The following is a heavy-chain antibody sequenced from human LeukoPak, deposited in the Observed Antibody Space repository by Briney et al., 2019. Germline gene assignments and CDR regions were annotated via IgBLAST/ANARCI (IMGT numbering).Heavy chain of an antibody. CDR2: ISYDGSNK. D-gene: IGHD6-13*01. V-gene: IGHV3-30-3*01. CDR1: GFTFSSYA. J-gene: IGHJ6*02. CDR3: AREKRIAAAGTTGYYGMDV. Sequence: PGGSLRLSCAASGFTFSSYAMHWVRQAPGKGLEWVAVISYDGSNKYYADSVKGRFTISRDNSKNTLYLQMNSLRAEDTAVYYCAREKRIAAAGTTGYYGMDVWGQGTTVTVSS.